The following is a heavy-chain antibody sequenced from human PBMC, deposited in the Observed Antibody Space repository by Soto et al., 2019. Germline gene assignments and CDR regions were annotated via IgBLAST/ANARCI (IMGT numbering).Heavy chain of an antibody. J-gene: IGHJ3*02. CDR2: ISYDGSNK. V-gene: IGHV3-30-3*01. CDR3: AREIRSPDYYDSSGYPLVAFDI. D-gene: IGHD3-22*01. Sequence: GGSLRLSCAASGFTFSSYAMHWVRQAPGKGLEWVAVISYDGSNKYYADSVKGRFTISRDNSKNTLYLQMNSLRAEDTAVYYCAREIRSPDYYDSSGYPLVAFDIWGQGTMVTVSS. CDR1: GFTFSSYA.